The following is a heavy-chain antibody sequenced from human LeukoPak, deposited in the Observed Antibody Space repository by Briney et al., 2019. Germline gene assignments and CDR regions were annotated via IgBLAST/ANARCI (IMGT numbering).Heavy chain of an antibody. CDR1: GYSFSTHW. Sequence: GESLKISCKGSGYSFSTHWIGWVRQMPGKGLEWMAIIYPGDSDTRYSPSFQGQVTISADKSISTAYLQWSSLKASDTAMYYCAIYSDTYYFDHWGQGTLVTVSS. J-gene: IGHJ4*02. CDR2: IYPGDSDT. CDR3: AIYSDTYYFDH. D-gene: IGHD1-26*01. V-gene: IGHV5-51*01.